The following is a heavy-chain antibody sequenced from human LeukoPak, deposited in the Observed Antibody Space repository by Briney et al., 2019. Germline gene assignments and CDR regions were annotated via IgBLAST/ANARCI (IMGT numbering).Heavy chain of an antibody. V-gene: IGHV3-7*01. CDR1: GFTLSIFW. CDR2: IHPHGSEE. Sequence: PGGSLRLSCAASGFTLSIFWMTWVRQAPGKGLEWVANIHPHGSEEYYVDSEKGRFTISRDNAKNSLYLQMDSLRAEDTAVYYCIILTLVTAPRHYMDVWGKGTTVTVSS. D-gene: IGHD2-21*02. J-gene: IGHJ6*03. CDR3: IILTLVTAPRHYMDV.